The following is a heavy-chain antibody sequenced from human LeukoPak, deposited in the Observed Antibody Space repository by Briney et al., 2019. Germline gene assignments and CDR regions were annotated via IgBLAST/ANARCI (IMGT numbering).Heavy chain of an antibody. V-gene: IGHV3-7*03. CDR2: INQDGSEK. CDR3: ASGDFFDD. Sequence: PGGSLRLSCAASRFTFSNYWMSWVRQAPGKGLEWVANINQDGSEKYYVDSVKGRFTISRDNAKNLLYLQMNGLRAEDTAVYYCASGDFFDDWGQGTLVTVSS. D-gene: IGHD3-16*01. J-gene: IGHJ4*02. CDR1: RFTFSNYW.